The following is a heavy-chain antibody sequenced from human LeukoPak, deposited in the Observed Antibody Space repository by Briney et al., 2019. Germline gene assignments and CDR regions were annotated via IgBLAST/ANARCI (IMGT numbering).Heavy chain of an antibody. CDR2: IFYSGST. D-gene: IGHD6-13*01. J-gene: IGHJ5*02. CDR1: SGSISTSNYY. V-gene: IGHV4-39*07. Sequence: SETLSLTCTVSSGSISTSNYYWGWVRQPPGKALEWIGNIFYSGSTYYSPSLKSRVTISLDTSKNQFSLKLSSVTAADTAVYYCARAKDGGGIAAAGSFDPWGQGTLVTVSS. CDR3: ARAKDGGGIAAAGSFDP.